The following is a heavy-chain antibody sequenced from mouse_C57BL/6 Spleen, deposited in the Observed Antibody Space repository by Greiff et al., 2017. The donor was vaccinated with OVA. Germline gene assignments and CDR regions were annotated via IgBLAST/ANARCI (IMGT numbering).Heavy chain of an antibody. CDR1: GFTFSSYA. J-gene: IGHJ2*01. Sequence: EVKLVESGGGLVKPGGSLKLSCAASGFTFSSYAMSWVRQTPEKRLEWVATISDGGSYTYYPDNVKGRFTISRDNAKNNRYLQMSHLKSEDTAMYYCAREGQLRLHGYYFDYWGQGTTLTVSS. D-gene: IGHD3-2*02. V-gene: IGHV5-4*01. CDR3: AREGQLRLHGYYFDY. CDR2: ISDGGSYT.